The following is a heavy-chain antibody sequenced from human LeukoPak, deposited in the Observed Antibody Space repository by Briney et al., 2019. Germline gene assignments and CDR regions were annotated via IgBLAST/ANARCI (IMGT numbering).Heavy chain of an antibody. D-gene: IGHD4-17*01. CDR2: ISGSSNTI. J-gene: IGHJ4*02. V-gene: IGHV3-48*02. CDR3: ARAVTTVSRGGRVFYY. CDR1: GSTLSSYS. Sequence: GGCLSPSCAASGSTLSSYSMNWGRQSPGKGLEWVSYISGSSNTIYYADSVKGRFTISRDNAKNSLYLQMNSLRDEDTAVYYCARAVTTVSRGGRVFYYWGQGSQNTVSS.